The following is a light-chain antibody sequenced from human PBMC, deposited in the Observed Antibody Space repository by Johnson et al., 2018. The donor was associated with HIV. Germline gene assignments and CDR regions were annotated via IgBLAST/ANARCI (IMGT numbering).Light chain of an antibody. V-gene: IGLV1-51*01. CDR1: SSNIGNNY. Sequence: HSVLTQPPSVSAAPGQKVTISCSGSSSNIGNNYVTWYQQLPGTALRLLIYDNNKRPSGIPDRFSGSKSGTSATLRITGLQTGDEADYYCGTWDSSLSAGGVFGTGTKVTVL. CDR3: GTWDSSLSAGGV. J-gene: IGLJ1*01. CDR2: DNN.